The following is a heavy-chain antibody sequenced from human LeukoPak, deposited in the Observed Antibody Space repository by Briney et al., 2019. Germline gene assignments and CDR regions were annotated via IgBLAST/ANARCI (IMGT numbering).Heavy chain of an antibody. CDR1: GFTFSSYA. Sequence: GSLRLSCAASGFTFSSYAMSWVRQAPGKGLEWVSAISGSGGSTYYADSVKGRFTISRDNSKNTLCLQMNSLRAEDTAVYYCAKDRRPTVTTYYFDYWGQGTLVTVSS. V-gene: IGHV3-23*01. CDR3: AKDRRPTVTTYYFDY. J-gene: IGHJ4*02. D-gene: IGHD4-17*01. CDR2: ISGSGGST.